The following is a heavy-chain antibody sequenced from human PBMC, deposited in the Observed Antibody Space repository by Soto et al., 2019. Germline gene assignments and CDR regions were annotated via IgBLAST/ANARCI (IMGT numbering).Heavy chain of an antibody. CDR1: GFTFSSYG. D-gene: IGHD4-17*01. CDR3: ARDTDNYYGMDV. Sequence: GGSLRLSCAASGFTFSSYGMHWVRQAPGKGLEWVAVIWYDGSNKYYADSVKGRFTISRDNSKNTLYLQMDSLRAEDTAVYYCARDTDNYYGMDVWGQGTTVTVSS. V-gene: IGHV3-33*01. CDR2: IWYDGSNK. J-gene: IGHJ6*02.